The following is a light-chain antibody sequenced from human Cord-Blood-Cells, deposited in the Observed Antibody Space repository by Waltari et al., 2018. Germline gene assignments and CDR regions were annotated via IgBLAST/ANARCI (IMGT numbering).Light chain of an antibody. CDR2: AAS. CDR3: QQSYSTPQT. CDR1: QSISSY. J-gene: IGKJ2*01. V-gene: IGKV1-39*01. Sequence: DIQMTQSPSSLSASVGDRVTITCRASQSISSYLNWYQQKPVKAPKLLIYAASSLQSGVPSMFSGSGSGTDFTLTISSLQPEDFATYYCQQSYSTPQTFGQGTKLEIK.